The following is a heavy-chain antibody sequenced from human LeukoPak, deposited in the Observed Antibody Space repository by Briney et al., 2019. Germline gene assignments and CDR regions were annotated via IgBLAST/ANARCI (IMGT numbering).Heavy chain of an antibody. J-gene: IGHJ4*02. CDR1: GFTFDDYA. Sequence: GGSLRLSCAASGFTFDDYAMHWVRQAPGKGLEWVSLISGDGGSIYYADSVKGRFTISRDNSKNSLYLQMNSLRTEDTALYYCAKDIFVFGVVGATSNFDYWGQGTLVTVSS. CDR2: ISGDGGSI. D-gene: IGHD1-26*01. V-gene: IGHV3-43*02. CDR3: AKDIFVFGVVGATSNFDY.